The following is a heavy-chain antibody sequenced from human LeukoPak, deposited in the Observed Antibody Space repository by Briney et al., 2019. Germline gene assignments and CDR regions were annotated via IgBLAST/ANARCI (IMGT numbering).Heavy chain of an antibody. D-gene: IGHD2-15*01. CDR2: IYYSGST. V-gene: IGHV4-30-4*01. J-gene: IGHJ6*02. Sequence: SQTLSLTCTVSGGSISSGDYYWSWIRQPPGKGLEWIGYIYYSGSTYYNPSLKSRVTISVDTSKNQFSLKLSSVTAADTAVYYCARDSIALTYCSGGSCSYGMDVWGQGTTVTVSS. CDR3: ARDSIALTYCSGGSCSYGMDV. CDR1: GGSISSGDYY.